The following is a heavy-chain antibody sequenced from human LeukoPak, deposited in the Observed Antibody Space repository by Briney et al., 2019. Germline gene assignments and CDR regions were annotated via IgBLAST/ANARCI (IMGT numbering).Heavy chain of an antibody. D-gene: IGHD1-26*01. CDR2: ISGSGGSI. CDR1: GFTFSSYA. CDR3: AKDPIVGATSTGRDY. Sequence: GGSLRLSCAASGFTFSSYAMSWVRQAPGKGLEWVSAISGSGGSIYYADSVKGRFTISRDNSKNTLYLQMNSLRAEDTAVYYCAKDPIVGATSTGRDYWGQGTLVTVSS. V-gene: IGHV3-23*01. J-gene: IGHJ4*02.